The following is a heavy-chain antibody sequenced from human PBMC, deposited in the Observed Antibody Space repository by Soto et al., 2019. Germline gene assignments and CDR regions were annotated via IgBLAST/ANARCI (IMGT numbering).Heavy chain of an antibody. Sequence: QVQLQESGPGLVKPSQTLSLTCTASGGSISSGRFYWSWIRQHPGKGLEWIGYISYSVSTYHNPSLQSRVTISADTSENQFSLKLSSVTAADTAVYYCARVRLADNGGYGEFDPWGQGTLITVSS. CDR2: ISYSVST. J-gene: IGHJ5*02. CDR1: GGSISSGRFY. V-gene: IGHV4-31*03. CDR3: ARVRLADNGGYGEFDP. D-gene: IGHD3-22*01.